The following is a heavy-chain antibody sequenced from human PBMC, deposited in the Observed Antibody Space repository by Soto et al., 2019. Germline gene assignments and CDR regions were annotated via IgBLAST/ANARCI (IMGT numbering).Heavy chain of an antibody. J-gene: IGHJ5*02. CDR2: VSPYDGDT. Sequence: QVQLVQSGVEVKKPGASVKVSCKASGYTFTTYGISWVRQAPGQGLEWVGWVSPYDGDTNYADALQGRVTMTTDTSTTTAYMELRSLMPDDTAMYYCARDHGGSYQADSFDPWGQGTLVIVSS. D-gene: IGHD1-26*01. CDR3: ARDHGGSYQADSFDP. CDR1: GYTFTTYG. V-gene: IGHV1-18*01.